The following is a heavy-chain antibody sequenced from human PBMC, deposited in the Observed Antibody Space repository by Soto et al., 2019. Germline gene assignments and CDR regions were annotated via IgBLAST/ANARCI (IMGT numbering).Heavy chain of an antibody. D-gene: IGHD3-3*01. CDR3: TRDQYDRDVYHRFPAI. CDR1: GFSINSYA. CDR2: VSLSGAT. J-gene: IGHJ3*02. V-gene: IGHV3-23*01. Sequence: DVQLLESGGGLVQPGGSLRLSCAASGFSINSYATSWARQAPGKGLEWVSAVSLSGATYYANFVEGRFSISRDNSKNTLYLQMNSLRDEDTAVYFCTRDQYDRDVYHRFPAIWGPGTMLTVS.